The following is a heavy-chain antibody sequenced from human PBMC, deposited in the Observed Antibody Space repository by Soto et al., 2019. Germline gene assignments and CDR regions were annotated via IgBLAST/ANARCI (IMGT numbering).Heavy chain of an antibody. J-gene: IGHJ4*02. CDR3: ARDAGGSMPVDY. D-gene: IGHD2-2*01. V-gene: IGHV3-30*03. CDR1: EFTFSTYG. Sequence: LRLSCAASEFTFSTYGMHWVRQAPGKGLEWVAVISYDGSNKYYADSVKGRFTISRDNSKNTLYLQINSLRVEDTAVYFCARDAGGSMPVDYWGQGTLVTVSS. CDR2: ISYDGSNK.